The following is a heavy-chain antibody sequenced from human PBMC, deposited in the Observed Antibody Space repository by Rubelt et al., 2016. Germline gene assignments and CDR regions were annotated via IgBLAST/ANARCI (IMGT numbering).Heavy chain of an antibody. J-gene: IGHJ3*02. Sequence: QVQLVQSGAEVKKPGASVKVSCKASGYTFTSYYMHWVRQAPGQGLEWRALIKPSGGIKSYAQKFQGRVTMTTDQSTSTAYMELRSLRSDDTAVYYCARGITGTTLHHDAFDIRGQGTMVTVSS. CDR3: ARGITGTTLHHDAFDI. V-gene: IGHV1-46*01. D-gene: IGHD1-7*01. CDR2: IKPSGGIK. CDR1: GYTFTSYY.